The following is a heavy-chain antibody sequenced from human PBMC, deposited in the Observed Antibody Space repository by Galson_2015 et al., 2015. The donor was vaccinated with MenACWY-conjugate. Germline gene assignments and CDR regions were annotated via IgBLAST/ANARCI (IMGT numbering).Heavy chain of an antibody. CDR1: GDSVSSNSAA. D-gene: IGHD3-10*01. CDR2: TYYRSRWHN. J-gene: IGHJ2*01. V-gene: IGHV6-1*01. CDR3: ARGVTRTSGIINWYFDF. Sequence: CAISGDSVSSNSAAWTWIRQSPSRGLEWLGRTYYRSRWHNDYAVSVKSRITINPDTSRNQSSLQLSSVTPEDTAVYYCARGVTRTSGIINWYFDFWGRGTLVTVSS.